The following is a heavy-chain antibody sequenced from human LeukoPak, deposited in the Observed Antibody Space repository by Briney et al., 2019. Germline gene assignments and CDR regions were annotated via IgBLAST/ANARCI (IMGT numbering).Heavy chain of an antibody. V-gene: IGHV3-53*01. CDR3: ARDGTPNYSSGWDYMDV. CDR2: IYSGGST. Sequence: GGSLRLSCAASGFTVSSNYMSWVRQAPGKGLEWVSVIYSGGSTYYADSVKGRFTISRDNSKNTLYLQMNSLRAEDTAVYYCARDGTPNYSSGWDYMDVWGEGTTVTISS. D-gene: IGHD6-25*01. CDR1: GFTVSSNY. J-gene: IGHJ6*03.